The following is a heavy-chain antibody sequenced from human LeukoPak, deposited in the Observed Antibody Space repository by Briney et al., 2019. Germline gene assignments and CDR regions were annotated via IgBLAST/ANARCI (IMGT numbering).Heavy chain of an antibody. Sequence: PGGSLRLSCLASGFTFSDHTLNWVRQAPGKGLEWISSVTATNNNRHYADSVEGRFSISRDNVKNSVDLQMNSLRAEDTALYYCARVSPNTVTTLQYFDYWGQGTLVTVSS. D-gene: IGHD4-17*01. CDR1: GFTFSDHT. CDR2: VTATNNNR. CDR3: ARVSPNTVTTLQYFDY. V-gene: IGHV3-48*01. J-gene: IGHJ4*02.